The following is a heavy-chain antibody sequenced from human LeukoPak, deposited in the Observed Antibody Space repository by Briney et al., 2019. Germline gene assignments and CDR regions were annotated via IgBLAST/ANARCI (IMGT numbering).Heavy chain of an antibody. V-gene: IGHV3-7*01. CDR1: GFTFSDYW. CDR2: IKQDGSQR. Sequence: PGGSLRLSCTASGFTFSDYWMTWVRQAPGKGPEWVANIKQDGSQRYYVDSVRGRFTISRDNAKNSLYLQMNSLRAEDTAVYYCARDYYFDYWGQGTLVTVSS. J-gene: IGHJ4*02. CDR3: ARDYYFDY.